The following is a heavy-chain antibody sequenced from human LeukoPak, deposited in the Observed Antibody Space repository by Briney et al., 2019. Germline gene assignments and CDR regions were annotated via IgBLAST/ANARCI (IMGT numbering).Heavy chain of an antibody. V-gene: IGHV3-21*01. J-gene: IGHJ4*02. CDR2: ISISSSYI. CDR1: GFTFSNYN. D-gene: IGHD3-9*01. Sequence: GGSLRLSCAASGFTFSNYNINWVRQAPGKGREWVSSISISSSYIYYADSVKGRFTITRDNAKDSLYVQMNSLRAEDTAVYYCARGRYDVLAGYQPPYFDYWGQGTLVTVSS. CDR3: ARGRYDVLAGYQPPYFDY.